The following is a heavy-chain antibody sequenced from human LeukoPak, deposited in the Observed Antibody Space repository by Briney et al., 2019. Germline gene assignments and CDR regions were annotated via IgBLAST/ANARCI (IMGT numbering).Heavy chain of an antibody. V-gene: IGHV4-30-2*01. Sequence: SETLSLTCAVSGGSISSGGYSWSWIRQPPGKGLEWIGYIYHSGSTYYNPSLKSRVTISVDRSKNQFSLKLSSVTAAHTAVYYCARGSCYYGGNSCYWYFDLWGRGTLVTVSS. CDR1: GGSISSGGYS. D-gene: IGHD4-23*01. CDR2: IYHSGST. J-gene: IGHJ2*01. CDR3: ARGSCYYGGNSCYWYFDL.